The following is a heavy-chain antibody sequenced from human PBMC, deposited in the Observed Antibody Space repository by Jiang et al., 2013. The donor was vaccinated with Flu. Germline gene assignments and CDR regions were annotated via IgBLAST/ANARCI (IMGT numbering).Heavy chain of an antibody. Sequence: CTVSGVSITRDYWNWIRQPPGKGLEWIGHVYYSGSTKYNPSLKSRVTISVDTSKNQFSLKLSSVTAADTAVYYCARDYDFWTTGGGLDVWGQGATVTVSS. CDR2: VYYSGST. CDR1: GVSITRDY. D-gene: IGHD3-3*01. V-gene: IGHV4-59*01. CDR3: ARDYDFWTTGGGLDV. J-gene: IGHJ6*02.